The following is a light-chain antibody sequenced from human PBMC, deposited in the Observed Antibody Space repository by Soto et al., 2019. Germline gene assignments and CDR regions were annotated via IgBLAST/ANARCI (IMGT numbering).Light chain of an antibody. CDR3: QHYNTPF. Sequence: DIQMTQSPSTLSASVGDRVTITCRASQSISSWLAWYQQKPGKAPKLLIYKASSLESGVPSRFSGSGSGTEFTLTISSLQPDDFATYDCQHYNTPFFGQGTKLEIK. J-gene: IGKJ2*01. V-gene: IGKV1-5*03. CDR1: QSISSW. CDR2: KAS.